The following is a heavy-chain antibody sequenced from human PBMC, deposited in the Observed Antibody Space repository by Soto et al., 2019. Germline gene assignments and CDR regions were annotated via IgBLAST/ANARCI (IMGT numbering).Heavy chain of an antibody. V-gene: IGHV1-69*13. CDR1: GGTFSSYA. CDR3: ARVVYDFGSGYYYMDV. Sequence: ASVKVSCKASGGTFSSYAISWVRQAPGQGLEWMGGIIPIFGTANYAQKCQGRVTITADASTSTAYMELSSLRSEDTAVYYCARVVYDFGSGYYYMDVWGKGTTVTVSS. J-gene: IGHJ6*03. CDR2: IIPIFGTA. D-gene: IGHD3-3*01.